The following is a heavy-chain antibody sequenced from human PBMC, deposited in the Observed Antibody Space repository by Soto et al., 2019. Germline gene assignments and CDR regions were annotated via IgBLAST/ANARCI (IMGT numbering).Heavy chain of an antibody. CDR2: INAGNGNT. D-gene: IGHD6-13*01. V-gene: IGHV1-3*01. J-gene: IGHJ3*02. Sequence: QVQLVQSGAEVKKPGASVKVSCKASGYTFTSYAMHWVRQAPGQRLEWMGWINAGNGNTKYSQKFQGRVTITRDTYASTAYMELSSLRSEDTAVYYCARDPVPIAAPDAFDIWGQGTMVTVSS. CDR1: GYTFTSYA. CDR3: ARDPVPIAAPDAFDI.